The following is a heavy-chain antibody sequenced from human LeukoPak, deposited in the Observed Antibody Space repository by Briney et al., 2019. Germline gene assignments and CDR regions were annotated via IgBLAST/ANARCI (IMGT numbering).Heavy chain of an antibody. Sequence: PGGCLRLSCAASGFTFSSYEMNWVRQAPGKALECVSYISSSGSTIYYADSVKGRFTISRDNAKNSLYLQMNSLRAEDTAVYYCAKVGPNSSGWYFNAFDIWGQGTMVTVSS. CDR2: ISSSGSTI. V-gene: IGHV3-48*03. CDR3: AKVGPNSSGWYFNAFDI. J-gene: IGHJ3*02. CDR1: GFTFSSYE. D-gene: IGHD6-19*01.